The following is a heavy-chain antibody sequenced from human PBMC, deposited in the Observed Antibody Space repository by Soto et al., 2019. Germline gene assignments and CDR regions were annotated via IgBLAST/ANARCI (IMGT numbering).Heavy chain of an antibody. CDR3: ARGSPPDY. CDR2: ISYDGSIK. Sequence: QVQLVESGGGVVQPGRSLRLSCAASGFTFSSYGMHWVRQAPGKGLERAAIISYDGSIKFYADSVKGRFTISRDNSKNTLYLQMNSLRADDTAVYYCARGSPPDYWGQGIQVTVSS. J-gene: IGHJ4*02. CDR1: GFTFSSYG. V-gene: IGHV3-30*03.